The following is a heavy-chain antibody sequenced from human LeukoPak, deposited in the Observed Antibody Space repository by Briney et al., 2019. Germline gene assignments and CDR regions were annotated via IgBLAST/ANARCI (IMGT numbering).Heavy chain of an antibody. CDR3: AKEPPVSGWFET. CDR2: IYYSGYT. CDR1: GGSISSGDSY. Sequence: SETLSLTCTVSGGSISSGDSYWSWIRQPPGKGLEWIGYIYYSGYTQYNPSLRSRVTISLDTSKTHFSLKLSSMIAADTAVYYCAKEPPVSGWFETWGQGTLVTVSS. D-gene: IGHD3-10*01. V-gene: IGHV4-30-4*02. J-gene: IGHJ5*02.